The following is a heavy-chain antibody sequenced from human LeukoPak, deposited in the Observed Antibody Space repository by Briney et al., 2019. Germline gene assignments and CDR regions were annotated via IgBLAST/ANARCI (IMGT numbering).Heavy chain of an antibody. CDR1: GYTFTGYY. CDR2: INPNSGGT. D-gene: IGHD3-10*01. J-gene: IGHJ6*02. V-gene: IGHV1-2*02. Sequence: ASVKVSCKASGYTFTGYYMHWVQQAPGQGLEWMGWINPNSGGTNYAQKFQGRVTMTRDTSISTAYMELSRLRSDDTAVYYCARVWFGELHSIDYYYYGMDVWGQGTTVTVSS. CDR3: ARVWFGELHSIDYYYYGMDV.